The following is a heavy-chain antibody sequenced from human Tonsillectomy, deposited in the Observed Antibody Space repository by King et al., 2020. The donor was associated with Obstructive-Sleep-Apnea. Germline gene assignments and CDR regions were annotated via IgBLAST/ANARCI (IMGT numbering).Heavy chain of an antibody. D-gene: IGHD6-13*01. V-gene: IGHV1-69*09. CDR1: GGTFSSYA. Sequence: QLVQSGAEVKKPGSSVKVSCKASGGTFSSYAISWVRQAPGQGLEWMGRIIPILGIANYAQKFQGRVTITADKSTSTAYMELSSLRSEDTAVYYCARAQFPTARYSSCWYNREHYCYGMDVWCKGATVTDSS. CDR2: IIPILGIA. J-gene: IGHJ6*04. CDR3: ARAQFPTARYSSCWYNREHYCYGMDV.